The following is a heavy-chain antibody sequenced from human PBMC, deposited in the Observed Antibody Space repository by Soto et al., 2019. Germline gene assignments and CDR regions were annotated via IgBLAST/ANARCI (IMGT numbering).Heavy chain of an antibody. CDR2: ISSSSSYI. Sequence: GGSLRLSCAASGFTFSSYSMNWVRQAPGKGLEWVSSISSSSSYIYYADSVKGRFTISRDNAKNSLYLQMNSLRAEDTAVYYCARASIAAAPVPYDYYYGMDVWGQGTTVTVSS. D-gene: IGHD6-13*01. CDR3: ARASIAAAPVPYDYYYGMDV. J-gene: IGHJ6*02. CDR1: GFTFSSYS. V-gene: IGHV3-21*01.